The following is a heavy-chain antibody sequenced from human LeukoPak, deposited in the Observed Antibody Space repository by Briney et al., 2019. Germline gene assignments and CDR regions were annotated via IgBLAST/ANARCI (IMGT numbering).Heavy chain of an antibody. J-gene: IGHJ4*02. Sequence: SQTLSLTCTVSGDSISSGDYYWSWIRQPPGKGLEWIGYIYYSGSTYYNPSLKSRVTISVDTSKNQFSLKLSSVTAADTAVYYCARGVTVAGSDDYWGQGTLVTVSS. CDR1: GDSISSGDYY. CDR2: IYYSGST. D-gene: IGHD6-19*01. V-gene: IGHV4-30-4*01. CDR3: ARGVTVAGSDDY.